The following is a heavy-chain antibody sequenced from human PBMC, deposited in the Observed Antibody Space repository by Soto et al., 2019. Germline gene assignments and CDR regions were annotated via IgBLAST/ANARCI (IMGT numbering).Heavy chain of an antibody. Sequence: GGSLRLSGAGSGFTFSSYEMNWVRQAPGKGLEWVSYISSSGTTIYYADSVKGRFTISRDNAKNSLYLQMNSLRAEDTAVYFCVYGHYFDSWGQGTLVTVS. CDR2: ISSSGTTI. J-gene: IGHJ4*02. D-gene: IGHD3-10*01. CDR1: GFTFSSYE. CDR3: VYGHYFDS. V-gene: IGHV3-48*03.